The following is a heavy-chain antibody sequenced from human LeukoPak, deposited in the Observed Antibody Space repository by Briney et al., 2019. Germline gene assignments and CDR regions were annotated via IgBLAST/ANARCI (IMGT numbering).Heavy chain of an antibody. Sequence: SETLSLTCTVSGGSISSSSYYWGWIRQPPGKGLEWIGSIYYSGSIYYNPSLKSRVTISVDTSKSQFSLELSSVTAADTAVYYCARRGGSSGSYYYGMDVWGQGTTVTVSS. V-gene: IGHV4-39*01. D-gene: IGHD6-6*01. CDR3: ARRGGSSGSYYYGMDV. CDR2: IYYSGSI. J-gene: IGHJ6*02. CDR1: GGSISSSSYY.